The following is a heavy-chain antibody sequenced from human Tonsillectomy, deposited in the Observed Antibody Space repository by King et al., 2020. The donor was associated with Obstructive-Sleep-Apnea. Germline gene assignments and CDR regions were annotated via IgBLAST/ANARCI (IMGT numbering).Heavy chain of an antibody. CDR3: AKDKSYGLGDAFDI. J-gene: IGHJ3*02. V-gene: IGHV3-9*01. CDR2: ISWNSGSI. Sequence: QLVQSGGGLVQPGRSLRLSCAASGFTFDDYAMHWVRQAPGKGLEWVSGISWNSGSIGYADSVKGRFTISRDNAKNSLYLQMNSLRAEDTALYYCAKDKSYGLGDAFDIWGQGTMVTVSS. CDR1: GFTFDDYA. D-gene: IGHD5-18*01.